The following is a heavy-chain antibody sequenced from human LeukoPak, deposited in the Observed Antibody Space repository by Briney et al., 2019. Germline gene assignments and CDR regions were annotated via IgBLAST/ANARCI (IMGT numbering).Heavy chain of an antibody. V-gene: IGHV1-2*02. Sequence: GASVKVSCKASGYTSTGYYMHWVRQAPGQGLEWMGWINPNSGGTNYAQKFQGRVTMTRDTSISTAYMELSRLRSDDTAVYYCARDRGSSWYRLLDYWGQGTLVTVSS. CDR1: GYTSTGYY. J-gene: IGHJ4*02. CDR2: INPNSGGT. CDR3: ARDRGSSWYRLLDY. D-gene: IGHD6-13*01.